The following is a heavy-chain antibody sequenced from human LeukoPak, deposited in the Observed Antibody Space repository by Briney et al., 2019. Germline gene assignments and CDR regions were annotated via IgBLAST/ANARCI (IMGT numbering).Heavy chain of an antibody. CDR2: IVVGGGNT. CDR3: AAGALHLGELSFFNY. J-gene: IGHJ4*02. CDR1: GFTFTNSA. D-gene: IGHD3-16*02. V-gene: IGHV1-58*01. Sequence: SVKVSCKASGFTFTNSAVQWVRQARGQRLEWIGWIVVGGGNTNYAQKFQERITFTRDMSTSTAYMELRGLRSEDTAVYYCAAGALHLGELSFFNYWGQGTLVTVSS.